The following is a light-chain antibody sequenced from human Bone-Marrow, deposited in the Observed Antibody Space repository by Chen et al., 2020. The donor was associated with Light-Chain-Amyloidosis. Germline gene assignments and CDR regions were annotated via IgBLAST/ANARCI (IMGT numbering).Light chain of an antibody. CDR3: QEFKSHDMCN. J-gene: IGKJ2*04. CDR2: QAS. Sequence: DIQMTPSPSTLSASVGDRVTITCRASQNIDTYLAWYQHKPGKAPKLLIYQASSLESGVPLRFSGSGSGTEFTLTISSLQPDDFATYFCQEFKSHDMCNFGQGTKLEIK. CDR1: QNIDTY. V-gene: IGKV1-5*03.